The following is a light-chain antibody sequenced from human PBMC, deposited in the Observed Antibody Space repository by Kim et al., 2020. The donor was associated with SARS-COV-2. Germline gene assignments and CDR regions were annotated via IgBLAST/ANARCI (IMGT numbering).Light chain of an antibody. Sequence: SYELTQPPSVSVAPGKTVRITCGGNNIGSKSVHWYQQKPGQAPVLVIYYDSDRPSGIPERFSGSNSGNTATLTISRVEAEDEADYYCQVWDSSSDHRVFGGGTKLTVL. CDR2: YDS. CDR1: NIGSKS. V-gene: IGLV3-21*04. CDR3: QVWDSSSDHRV. J-gene: IGLJ3*02.